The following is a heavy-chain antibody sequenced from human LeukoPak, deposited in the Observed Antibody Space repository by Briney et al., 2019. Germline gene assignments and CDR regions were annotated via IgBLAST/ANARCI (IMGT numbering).Heavy chain of an antibody. Sequence: GGSLRLSCAASGFTFTDSAMTWVRQAPGKGLEWVSAISTSGGDAIYTDSVRDRFTISRDNSKNTLYLQMNSLRAEDTAIYYCAKGGSYAPLDYWGQGTLVTVSS. V-gene: IGHV3-23*01. CDR1: GFTFTDSA. J-gene: IGHJ4*02. CDR3: AKGGSYAPLDY. CDR2: ISTSGGDA. D-gene: IGHD1-26*01.